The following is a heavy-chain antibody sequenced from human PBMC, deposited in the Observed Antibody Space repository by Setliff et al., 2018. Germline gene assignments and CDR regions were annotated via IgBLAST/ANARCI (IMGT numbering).Heavy chain of an antibody. V-gene: IGHV4-39*01. Sequence: PSETLSLTCTVSGSSFSSYYWGWIRQPPGKGLEWIAHIYYSGNTFYNPSLGSRLTISGDTSKNQFSLKLSSVTAADTAVYYCARRIVGAVDGFDIWGQGTMVTVSS. CDR2: IYYSGNT. D-gene: IGHD1-26*01. J-gene: IGHJ3*02. CDR1: GSSFSSYY. CDR3: ARRIVGAVDGFDI.